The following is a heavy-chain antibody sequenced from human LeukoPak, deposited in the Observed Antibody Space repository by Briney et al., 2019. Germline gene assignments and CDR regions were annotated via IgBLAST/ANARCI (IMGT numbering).Heavy chain of an antibody. Sequence: GGSLRLSCAASGFTFSSYWMSWVRQAPGKGLEWVANIKQDGSEKYYVDSLKGRFTVSRDNAKNSLYLQINSLRAGDTAVYYCARGYDFWSGSPGLEYYYYMDVWGKGTTVTVSS. CDR2: IKQDGSEK. J-gene: IGHJ6*03. CDR1: GFTFSSYW. CDR3: ARGYDFWSGSPGLEYYYYMDV. V-gene: IGHV3-7*01. D-gene: IGHD3-3*01.